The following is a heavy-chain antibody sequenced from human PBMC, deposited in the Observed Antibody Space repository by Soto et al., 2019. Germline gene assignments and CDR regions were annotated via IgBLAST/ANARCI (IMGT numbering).Heavy chain of an antibody. D-gene: IGHD3-3*01. CDR1: GFIINNYA. V-gene: IGHV3-30*04. CDR3: ARRQDFGGPHYYYGMDV. Sequence: QVQLVESGGGVVQPGRSLRVSCAASGFIINNYAMHWVRQTPGKGLEWVAVISYDGSNKYYADSVKGRFTISRDNSKNMLYIQINNLRPDDSAVYYCARRQDFGGPHYYYGMDVWGQGTTVTVSS. CDR2: ISYDGSNK. J-gene: IGHJ6*02.